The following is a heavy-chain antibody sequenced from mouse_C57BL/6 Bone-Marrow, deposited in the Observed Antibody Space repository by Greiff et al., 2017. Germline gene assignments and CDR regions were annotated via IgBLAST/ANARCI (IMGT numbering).Heavy chain of an antibody. CDR1: GYTFTDYY. CDR2: IFPGTGST. V-gene: IGHV1-75*01. Sequence: QVQLQQSGPELVKPGASVKISCKASGYTFTDYYINWVKQRPGQGLAWIGWIFPGTGSTYYTEKLHGKDTLTVDKSSSPPYMSLGSLTSEDSAVYFCARGSGWDCDVWGTGTTGTVCS. J-gene: IGHJ1*03. CDR3: ARGSGWDCDV.